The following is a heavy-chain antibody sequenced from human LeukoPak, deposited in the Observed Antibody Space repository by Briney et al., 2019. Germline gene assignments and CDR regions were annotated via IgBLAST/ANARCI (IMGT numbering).Heavy chain of an antibody. D-gene: IGHD6-13*01. J-gene: IGHJ4*02. Sequence: PGGSLRLSCAVSGFTVSSNYMSWVRQAPGKGLEWVSVIYTGGTTYYADSVKGRFTISRDNSKNTLYLQMNSLRAEDTAVYYCATHRYSSSWSDYWGQGTLVTVSS. CDR1: GFTVSSNY. CDR2: IYTGGTT. V-gene: IGHV3-53*01. CDR3: ATHRYSSSWSDY.